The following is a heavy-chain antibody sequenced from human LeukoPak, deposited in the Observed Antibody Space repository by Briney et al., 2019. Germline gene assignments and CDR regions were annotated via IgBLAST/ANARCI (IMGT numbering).Heavy chain of an antibody. CDR3: AKGGKWDVTPFDY. CDR1: GFTFTSYS. D-gene: IGHD1-26*01. CDR2: ISGGGGST. V-gene: IGHV3-23*01. Sequence: WGSLRLSCAASGFTFTSYSMNWVRQAPGKGLAWFSTISGGGGSTYYADSVRGRFTISRDNSKNTLYLKVDSLRAEYTAVYYCAKGGKWDVTPFDYWGQGTLVTVSS. J-gene: IGHJ4*02.